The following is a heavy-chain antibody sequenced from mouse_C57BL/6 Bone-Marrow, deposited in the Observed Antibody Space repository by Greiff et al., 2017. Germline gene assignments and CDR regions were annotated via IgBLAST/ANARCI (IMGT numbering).Heavy chain of an antibody. CDR1: GYTFTDHP. J-gene: IGHJ2*01. Sequence: QVQLQQSDAELVKPGASVKISCKVSGYTFTDHPIHWMKQRPEQSLEWIGYIYPRDGSTKYNEKFKGKATLTADKSSSTAYMQLNSLTSEDSAVYFCARLYDYDGGYFDYWGQGTTLTVSS. CDR3: ARLYDYDGGYFDY. CDR2: IYPRDGST. D-gene: IGHD2-4*01. V-gene: IGHV1-78*01.